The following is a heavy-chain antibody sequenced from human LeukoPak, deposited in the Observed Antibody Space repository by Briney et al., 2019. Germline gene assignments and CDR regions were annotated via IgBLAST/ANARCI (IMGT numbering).Heavy chain of an antibody. CDR1: VGSISGYY. V-gene: IGHV4-59*01. CDR3: ARGQVPYCSSTTCSETYWFDP. J-gene: IGHJ5*02. Sequence: SETLSLTCTVSVGSISGYYWSWIRQPPGKGLEWIGYIYYSGSANYNPSLKSRVTISVDPSKNHYSPKLSSVNPADTAVYHCARGQVPYCSSTTCSETYWFDPWGQGTLVTVSS. D-gene: IGHD2-2*01. CDR2: IYYSGSA.